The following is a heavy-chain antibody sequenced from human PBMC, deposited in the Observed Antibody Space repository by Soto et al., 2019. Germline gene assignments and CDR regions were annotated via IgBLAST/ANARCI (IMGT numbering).Heavy chain of an antibody. CDR2: IIPIFGTA. V-gene: IGHV1-69*13. CDR3: ARAYCSSTSCHVNYYYYYGMDV. J-gene: IGHJ6*02. D-gene: IGHD2-2*01. CDR1: GGTFSSYA. Sequence: SVKVSCKASGGTFSSYAISWVRQAPGQGLEWMGGIIPIFGTANYAQKFQGRVTITADESTSTAYMELSSLRSEDTAVYYCARAYCSSTSCHVNYYYYYGMDVWGQGTTVTVSS.